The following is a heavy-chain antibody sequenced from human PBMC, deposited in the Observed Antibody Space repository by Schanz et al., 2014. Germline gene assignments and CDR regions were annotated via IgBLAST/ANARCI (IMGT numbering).Heavy chain of an antibody. Sequence: VQLVESGGSVVQPGRSLRLSCAGSGFSFSDYGMHWVRQAPGRGLEWISYIKISGDVFYTDSVKGRFTISRDNAKSSLYLQMSSLRDEDTAIYYCVRDYNWGFDNWGQGTLVTVSS. V-gene: IGHV3-48*02. CDR2: IKISGDV. D-gene: IGHD7-27*01. CDR3: VRDYNWGFDN. J-gene: IGHJ4*02. CDR1: GFSFSDYG.